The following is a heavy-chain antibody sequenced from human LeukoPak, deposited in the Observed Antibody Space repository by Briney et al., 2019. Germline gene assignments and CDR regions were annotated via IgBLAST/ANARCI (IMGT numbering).Heavy chain of an antibody. Sequence: SETLSLTCIVSGYSISSGYYWGWIRQPPGKGLEWIGNIHHSGSTYYNPSLKSRVTISVDMSKNQLSLKVSSVTAADTAVYYCARVAAGIGFFQHWGQGTLVTVSS. V-gene: IGHV4-38-2*02. CDR1: GYSISSGYY. D-gene: IGHD6-13*01. CDR3: ARVAAGIGFFQH. J-gene: IGHJ1*01. CDR2: IHHSGST.